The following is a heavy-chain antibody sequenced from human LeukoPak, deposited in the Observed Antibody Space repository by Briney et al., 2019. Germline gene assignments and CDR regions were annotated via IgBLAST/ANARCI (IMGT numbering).Heavy chain of an antibody. CDR3: ARVFIAAAGHTRGNWFDP. J-gene: IGHJ5*02. D-gene: IGHD6-13*01. CDR2: ISAYNGNT. V-gene: IGHV1-18*01. CDR1: GYTFTSYG. Sequence: ASVKVSCKASGYTFTSYGISWVRQAPGQGLEWMGWISAYNGNTNYAQKLQGRVTMTTDTSTSTAYMELRSLRSDDTAVYYCARVFIAAAGHTRGNWFDPWGQGTLVTVSS.